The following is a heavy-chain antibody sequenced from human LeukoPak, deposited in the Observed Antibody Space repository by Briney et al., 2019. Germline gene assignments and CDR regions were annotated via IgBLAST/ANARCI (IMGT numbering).Heavy chain of an antibody. D-gene: IGHD2-21*01. CDR2: MNPNSDNT. V-gene: IGHV1-8*01. CDR1: GYIFTSYD. J-gene: IGHJ4*02. CDR3: ARCGVGARKKNDF. Sequence: GAAVRVSCKASGYIFTSYDINWVRQATGQGLGWMGWMNPNSDNTGYAQKFQGRVTMTRNNSINTAYLELSSLTSEDTAVYYCARCGVGARKKNDFWGQGTLVTVSS.